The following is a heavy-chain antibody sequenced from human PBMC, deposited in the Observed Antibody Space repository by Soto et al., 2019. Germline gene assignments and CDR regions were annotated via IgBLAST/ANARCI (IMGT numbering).Heavy chain of an antibody. CDR3: AKEGDFWSGYPPRYFDY. J-gene: IGHJ4*02. CDR1: GFTFRSYA. Sequence: GGPLRLACAASGFTFRSYAMSWVSQDQGKGLEWVSAISGSGGSTYYADSVKGRFTISRDNSKNTLYLQMNSLRAEDTAVYYCAKEGDFWSGYPPRYFDYWGQGTLVTVSS. D-gene: IGHD3-3*01. V-gene: IGHV3-23*01. CDR2: ISGSGGST.